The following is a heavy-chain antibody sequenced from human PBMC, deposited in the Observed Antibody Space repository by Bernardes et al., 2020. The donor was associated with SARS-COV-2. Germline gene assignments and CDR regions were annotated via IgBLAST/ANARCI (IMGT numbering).Heavy chain of an antibody. CDR3: CFLAARSGMDV. CDR2: INPNTGDT. CDR1: GDAFNAYY. Sequence: ASVKVSCKASGDAFNAYYMHWVRQAPGQRLEWMGWINPNTGDTDYAQKFQGRVTMTRDTSIRTGYMELRRLRTDDTGVYYCCFLAARSGMDVWGQGTTVIVSS. D-gene: IGHD6-6*01. J-gene: IGHJ6*02. V-gene: IGHV1-2*02.